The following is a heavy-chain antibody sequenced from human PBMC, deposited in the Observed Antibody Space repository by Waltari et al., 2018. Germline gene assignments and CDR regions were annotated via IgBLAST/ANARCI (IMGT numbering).Heavy chain of an antibody. J-gene: IGHJ3*02. CDR3: ARDRTLYSSSWINDAFDI. CDR1: GGTFSSYA. D-gene: IGHD6-13*01. CDR2: IIPSIGTA. V-gene: IGHV1-69*05. Sequence: QVQLVQSGAEVKKPGSSVKVSCKASGGTFSSYAISWVRQAPGQGLEWMGGIIPSIGTANYAQKFQGRVTITTDESTSTAYMELSSLRSEDTAVYYCARDRTLYSSSWINDAFDIWGQGTMVTVSS.